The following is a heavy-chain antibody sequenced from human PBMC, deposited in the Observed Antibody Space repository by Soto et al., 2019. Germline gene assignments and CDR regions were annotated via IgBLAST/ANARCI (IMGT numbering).Heavy chain of an antibody. CDR2: IIPIFGTA. J-gene: IGHJ5*02. CDR1: GGTFSSYA. CDR3: ARDRGPSGGYYPYWFDP. V-gene: IGHV1-69*12. D-gene: IGHD3-22*01. Sequence: QVQLVQSGAEVKKPGSSVKVSCKASGGTFSSYAITWVRQAPGQGLEWMGGIIPIFGTANYAQKFQGRVTITADESTRTAYMELSSLRSEDTALYYCARDRGPSGGYYPYWFDPWGQVTLVTVGS.